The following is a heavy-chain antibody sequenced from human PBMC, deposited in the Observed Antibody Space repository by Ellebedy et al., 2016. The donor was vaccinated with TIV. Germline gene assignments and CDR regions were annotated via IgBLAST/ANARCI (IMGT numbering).Heavy chain of an antibody. D-gene: IGHD1-1*01. CDR3: ATIRTGFDP. Sequence: GESLKISCAASGFTFSSYSMNWVRQAPGKGLEWVSSISSSSSYIYYADSVKGRFTISRDNAKNSLYLQMNSLRAEDTAVYYCATIRTGFDPWGQGTLVTVSS. V-gene: IGHV3-21*01. CDR1: GFTFSSYS. J-gene: IGHJ5*02. CDR2: ISSSSSYI.